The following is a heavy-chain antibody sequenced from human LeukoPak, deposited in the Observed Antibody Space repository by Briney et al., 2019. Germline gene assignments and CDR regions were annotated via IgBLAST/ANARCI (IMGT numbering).Heavy chain of an antibody. CDR3: ARGITIFGVESYMDV. Sequence: GASVKVSCKASGYTFTGYYTHWVRQAPGQGLEWMGWINPNSGGTNYAQKFQGRVTMTRDTSISTAYMELSRLRSDDTAVYYCARGITIFGVESYMDVWGKGTTVTVSS. D-gene: IGHD3-3*01. V-gene: IGHV1-2*02. J-gene: IGHJ6*03. CDR1: GYTFTGYY. CDR2: INPNSGGT.